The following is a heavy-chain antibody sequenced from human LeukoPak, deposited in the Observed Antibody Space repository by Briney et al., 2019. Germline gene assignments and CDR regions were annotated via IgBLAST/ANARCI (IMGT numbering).Heavy chain of an antibody. CDR2: INHSGRT. D-gene: IGHD4-23*01. Sequence: SETLSLTCAVYGGSFSDYFWGWIRQPPGKGLEWIGEINHSGRTYYNPSLKSRVTISVDRSKNQFSLKLSSVTAADTAVYYCAGGAYATSWYFDLWGRGTLVTVSS. V-gene: IGHV4-34*01. CDR1: GGSFSDYF. CDR3: AGGAYATSWYFDL. J-gene: IGHJ2*01.